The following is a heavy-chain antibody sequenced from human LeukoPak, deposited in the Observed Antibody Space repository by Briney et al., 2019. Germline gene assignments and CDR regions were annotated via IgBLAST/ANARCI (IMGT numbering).Heavy chain of an antibody. CDR2: ISGSGGST. V-gene: IGHV3-23*01. D-gene: IGHD1-26*01. J-gene: IGHJ4*02. Sequence: PGGSLRLSCAASGFTFSSYDMHWVRQATGKGLEWVSDISGSGGSTYYADSVKGRFTISRDNSKNTLYLQMNSLRAEDTAVYYCAKSPFIVGATPYYFDYWGQGTLVTVSS. CDR3: AKSPFIVGATPYYFDY. CDR1: GFTFSSYD.